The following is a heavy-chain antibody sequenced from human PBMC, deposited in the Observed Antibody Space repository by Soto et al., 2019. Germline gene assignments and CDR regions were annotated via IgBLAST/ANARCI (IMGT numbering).Heavy chain of an antibody. Sequence: QVQLVQSGADVKKPGSSVKVSCKISGGSFGSSAISWVRQASAQGLEWMGEIIPVFDKANYAQNFQGRLTITADELTGTVFMELSSLRSEDTAVYFCARLRRDWGDAFDLWGLGTFVTVSS. CDR1: GGSFGSSA. V-gene: IGHV1-69*01. J-gene: IGHJ3*01. D-gene: IGHD3-16*01. CDR2: IIPVFDKA. CDR3: ARLRRDWGDAFDL.